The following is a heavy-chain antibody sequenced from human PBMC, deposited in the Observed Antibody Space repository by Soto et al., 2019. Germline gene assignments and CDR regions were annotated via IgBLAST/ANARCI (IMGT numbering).Heavy chain of an antibody. J-gene: IGHJ4*02. Sequence: SETLSLTCTVSGHSLSSGGYYWSWIRQRPGKGLEWVGYIYFTGTTLYNPSLESRLAISVDTSKNQFSLKLTSVTAADTAVYYCARDWGSSGWPNWGQGVLVTVSS. V-gene: IGHV4-31*03. D-gene: IGHD6-19*01. CDR2: IYFTGTT. CDR1: GHSLSSGGYY. CDR3: ARDWGSSGWPN.